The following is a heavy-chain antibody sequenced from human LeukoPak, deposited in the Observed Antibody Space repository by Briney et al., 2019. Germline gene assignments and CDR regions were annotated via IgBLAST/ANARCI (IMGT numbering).Heavy chain of an antibody. CDR3: ARDSTYYYASGSSGPHYFDY. J-gene: IGHJ4*02. CDR2: ISYDGSNT. CDR1: GFTFSTYA. D-gene: IGHD3-10*01. Sequence: GGSLRLSCAASGFTFSTYAMHWVRQAPGKGLEWVAVISYDGSNTYYADSVKGRFTISRDNSKNTLYLQLNSLRAEDTAVYYCARDSTYYYASGSSGPHYFDYWGQGTLVTVSS. V-gene: IGHV3-30*01.